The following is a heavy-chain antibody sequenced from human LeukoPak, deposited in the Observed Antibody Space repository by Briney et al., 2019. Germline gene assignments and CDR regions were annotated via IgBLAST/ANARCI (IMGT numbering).Heavy chain of an antibody. J-gene: IGHJ4*02. V-gene: IGHV3-48*03. CDR1: GFTFSSYE. CDR2: ISSSGSTI. CDR3: AKNWPYNRNYHSGRSFDY. D-gene: IGHD1-7*01. Sequence: GGSLRLSCAASGFTFSSYEMNWVRQAPGKGLEWVSYISSSGSTIYYADSVKGRFTISRDNAKNSLYLQMNSLRAEDTAVYYCAKNWPYNRNYHSGRSFDYWGQGTLVTVSS.